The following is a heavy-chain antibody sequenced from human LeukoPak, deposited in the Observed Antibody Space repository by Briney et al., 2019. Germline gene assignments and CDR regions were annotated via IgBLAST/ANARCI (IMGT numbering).Heavy chain of an antibody. J-gene: IGHJ5*02. CDR3: ARDRSTTTGHWFDP. Sequence: ASVKVSCKASGGTFSSYAISWVRQAPGQGLEWMGGIIPIFGTANYAQKFRGRVTITADESTSTAYMELSSLRSEDTAVYYCARDRSTTTGHWFDPWGQGTLVTVSS. V-gene: IGHV1-69*13. CDR1: GGTFSSYA. CDR2: IIPIFGTA. D-gene: IGHD5/OR15-5a*01.